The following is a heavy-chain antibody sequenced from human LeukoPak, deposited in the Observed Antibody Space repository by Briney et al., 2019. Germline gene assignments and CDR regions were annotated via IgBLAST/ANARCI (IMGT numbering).Heavy chain of an antibody. D-gene: IGHD6-13*01. J-gene: IGHJ5*02. CDR3: ARDVAAAGYNWFDP. CDR1: GGSISTYY. V-gene: IGHV4-59*12. Sequence: PSETLSLTCSVSGGSISTYYWSWIRQPPGKGLEWIGHIYDSGSTNYNPSLKSRVTISVDTSKNQFSLKLSSVTAADTAVYYCARDVAAAGYNWFDPWGQGTLVTVSS. CDR2: IYDSGST.